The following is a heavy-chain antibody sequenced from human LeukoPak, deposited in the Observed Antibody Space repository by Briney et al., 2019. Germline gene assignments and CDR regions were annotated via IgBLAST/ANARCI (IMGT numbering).Heavy chain of an antibody. V-gene: IGHV1-69*13. D-gene: IGHD2-2*02. J-gene: IGHJ6*02. CDR1: GGTFSSYG. Sequence: SVKVSCKASGGTFSSYGISWVRQAPGQGLEWMGGIIPIFGTANYAQKFQGRVTITADESTSTAYMELSSLRSEDTAVYYCARVVVPAAIDYGMDVWGQGTTVTVSS. CDR3: ARVVVPAAIDYGMDV. CDR2: IIPIFGTA.